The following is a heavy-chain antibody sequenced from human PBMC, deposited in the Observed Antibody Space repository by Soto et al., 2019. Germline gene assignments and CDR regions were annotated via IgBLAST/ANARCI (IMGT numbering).Heavy chain of an antibody. D-gene: IGHD3-10*01. V-gene: IGHV4-59*01. CDR1: GGSISTYY. CDR2: LYNNGNT. J-gene: IGHJ5*02. Sequence: PSETLSLTWTVSGGSISTYYWSWIRQPPGKGLEWIGFLYNNGNTKYNPSLQSRVTISLDASKNQFSLDLRSVTAADTAVYYCAKDASGTYYNWFDPWGQGILVTVSS. CDR3: AKDASGTYYNWFDP.